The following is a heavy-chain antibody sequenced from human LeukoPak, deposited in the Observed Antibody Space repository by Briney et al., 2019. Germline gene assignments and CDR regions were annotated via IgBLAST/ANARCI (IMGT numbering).Heavy chain of an antibody. J-gene: IGHJ4*02. D-gene: IGHD2-15*01. Sequence: GGSLRLSCAASGFTLSSYWMYWVRQTPGKGLVCVAGINGDESRTIYSDSVKGRFTISGDNAKNRLYLQMNSLRAEDTALYHCARCYGGSCYMDSWGQGTLVTVSS. CDR2: INGDESRT. CDR3: ARCYGGSCYMDS. V-gene: IGHV3-74*01. CDR1: GFTLSSYW.